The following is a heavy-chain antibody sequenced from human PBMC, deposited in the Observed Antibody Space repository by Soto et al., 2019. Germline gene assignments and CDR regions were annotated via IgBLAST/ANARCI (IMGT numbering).Heavy chain of an antibody. Sequence: GGSLRLSCAASGFTFSSYAMSWVRQAPGKGLEWVSAISGSGGSTYYADSVKGRFTISRDNSKNTLYLQMNSLRAEDTAVYYCATFDIVVVPAAIGRFLEWLNDAFDIWGQGTMVTVSS. V-gene: IGHV3-23*01. D-gene: IGHD2-2*01. CDR3: ATFDIVVVPAAIGRFLEWLNDAFDI. CDR2: ISGSGGST. J-gene: IGHJ3*02. CDR1: GFTFSSYA.